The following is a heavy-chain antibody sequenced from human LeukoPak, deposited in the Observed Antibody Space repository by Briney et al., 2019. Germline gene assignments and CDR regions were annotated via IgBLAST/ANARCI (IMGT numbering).Heavy chain of an antibody. CDR3: ARESIFTTSP. CDR2: ISRSGSTK. CDR1: GFTFSDYN. J-gene: IGHJ5*02. D-gene: IGHD3-9*01. V-gene: IGHV3-11*04. Sequence: GGSLRLSCAASGFTFSDYNMRWIRQAPGKGLEWVSSISRSGSTKYYADSVKGRFTISRDNAKNSLYLQMNSLRAEDTAVYYCARESIFTTSPWGQGTLVTVSS.